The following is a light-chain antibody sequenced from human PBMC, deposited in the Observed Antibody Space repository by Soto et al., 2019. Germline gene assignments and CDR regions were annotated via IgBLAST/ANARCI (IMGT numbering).Light chain of an antibody. CDR1: QTVLYNSNNKNY. CDR3: QQYLTTPLT. V-gene: IGKV4-1*01. Sequence: DIVMTQSPDSLAVSLGERATIDCKSSQTVLYNSNNKNYLAWYQQKPRQPPKLLIYWASTRESGVPDRFSGGGSGTDFTLTISSLQAEDVAVYYCQQYLTTPLTFGGGTKVEIK. CDR2: WAS. J-gene: IGKJ4*01.